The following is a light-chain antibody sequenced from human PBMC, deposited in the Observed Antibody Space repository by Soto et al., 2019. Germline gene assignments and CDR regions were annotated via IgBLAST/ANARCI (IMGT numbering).Light chain of an antibody. CDR1: SSDVGSYNL. CDR2: EGS. V-gene: IGLV2-23*01. J-gene: IGLJ3*02. Sequence: QSALTQPASVSGSPGQSITISCTGTSSDVGSYNLVSWYQQHPGKAPKLMIYEGSKRPSGVSNRFSGSKSGNTASLTISGLQAADEGDYYCCSYAGSSTSWVFGGGTKLTVL. CDR3: CSYAGSSTSWV.